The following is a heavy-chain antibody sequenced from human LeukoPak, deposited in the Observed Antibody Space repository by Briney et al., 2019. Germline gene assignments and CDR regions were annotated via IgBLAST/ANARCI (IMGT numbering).Heavy chain of an antibody. D-gene: IGHD2-15*01. V-gene: IGHV3-74*01. Sequence: GGFLRLSCAASGFTFRSYWMHWVRQAPGKGLVWVARVNDDATSTSYADSVKGRFTISRDNAKNTLYLQMNSLRAEDTAVYYCARGYCSGGSCYSGDAFDIWGQGTMVTVSS. CDR1: GFTFRSYW. CDR2: VNDDATST. CDR3: ARGYCSGGSCYSGDAFDI. J-gene: IGHJ3*02.